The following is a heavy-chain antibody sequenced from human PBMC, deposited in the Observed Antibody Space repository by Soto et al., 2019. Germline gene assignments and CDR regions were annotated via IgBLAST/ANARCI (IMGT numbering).Heavy chain of an antibody. J-gene: IGHJ4*02. CDR3: ARDGVGATTFFGFLDY. Sequence: QVQLVESGGGVVQPGGSLRLSCAASASIFKGHGMHWVRQAPGKGLEWVAIIRYDGSDEHYGDSVKGRFTISRDNSKNMLDLQMNSLSAEDTAVYYYARDGVGATTFFGFLDYWGQGTLVTVSS. D-gene: IGHD1-26*01. CDR2: IRYDGSDE. CDR1: ASIFKGHG. V-gene: IGHV3-33*08.